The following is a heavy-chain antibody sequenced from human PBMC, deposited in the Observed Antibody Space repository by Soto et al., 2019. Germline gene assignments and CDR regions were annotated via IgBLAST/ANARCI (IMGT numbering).Heavy chain of an antibody. D-gene: IGHD1-26*01. V-gene: IGHV1-69*13. J-gene: IGHJ1*01. CDR1: GGTFSSYA. CDR3: AGVTAYSGSYHGYFQH. Sequence: RASVKVSCKASGGTFSSYAISWVRQAPGQGLEWMGGIIPIFGTANYAQKFQGRVTITADESTSTAYMELSSLRSEDTAVYYCAGVTAYSGSYHGYFQHWGQGTLVTVSS. CDR2: IIPIFGTA.